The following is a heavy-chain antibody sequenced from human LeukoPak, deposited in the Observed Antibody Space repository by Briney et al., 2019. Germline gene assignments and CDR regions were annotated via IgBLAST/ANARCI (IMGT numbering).Heavy chain of an antibody. CDR3: ARDPTYYYDSSGIY. D-gene: IGHD3-22*01. CDR2: FSSTSTTI. Sequence: GGSLRLSCAASGFTFSSNSMNWVRQAAEKGLEWVSYFSSTSTTIYYADSVKGRFTISRDNAKNSLYLQMNSLRAEDTAMYYCARDPTYYYDSSGIYWGQGTLVTVSS. J-gene: IGHJ4*02. CDR1: GFTFSSNS. V-gene: IGHV3-48*01.